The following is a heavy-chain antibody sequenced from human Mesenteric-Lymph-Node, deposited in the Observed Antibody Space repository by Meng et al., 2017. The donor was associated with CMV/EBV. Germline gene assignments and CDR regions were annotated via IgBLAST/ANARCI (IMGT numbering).Heavy chain of an antibody. CDR1: GGTITGYA. CDR2: VIPNFNVI. D-gene: IGHD5-12*01. V-gene: IGHV1-69*05. Sequence: SVKVSCKASGGTITGYAVGWVRQAPGQGLEWMGGVIPNFNVINYAQKLQGRVTITTDAMELSSLRSEDTAMYYCASKVMDSSYAFPPSHWGQGTLVTVSS. J-gene: IGHJ4*02. CDR3: ASKVMDSSYAFPPSH.